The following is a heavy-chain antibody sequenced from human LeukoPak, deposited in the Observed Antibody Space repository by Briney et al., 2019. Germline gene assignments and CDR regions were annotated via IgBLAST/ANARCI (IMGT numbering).Heavy chain of an antibody. V-gene: IGHV3-53*01. CDR3: ARDSYGDANFDT. J-gene: IGHJ4*02. CDR1: GFIVNTNY. CDR2: IYADGNT. Sequence: GSLRLSCAASGFIVNTNYMSWVRQAPGRGLEWVSFIYADGNTYYADSVKGRFTISRDISKNAVFLQMNSLRAEDTAVYYCARDSYGDANFDTWGQGTLVTVSS. D-gene: IGHD4-17*01.